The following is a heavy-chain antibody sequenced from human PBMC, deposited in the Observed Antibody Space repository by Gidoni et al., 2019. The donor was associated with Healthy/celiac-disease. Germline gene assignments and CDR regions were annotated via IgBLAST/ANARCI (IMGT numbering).Heavy chain of an antibody. D-gene: IGHD6-19*01. CDR2: LNPNSGNT. Sequence: ASGYTFTSYDINWVRQATGQGLEWMGWLNPNSGNTGYAQEFQGRVTMTRHTSISTAYMELSSLRSEDTAGYYCATSRYSSGWYGLHFDLWSRGTLVTVSS. CDR1: GYTFTSYD. V-gene: IGHV1-8*01. CDR3: ATSRYSSGWYGLHFDL. J-gene: IGHJ2*01.